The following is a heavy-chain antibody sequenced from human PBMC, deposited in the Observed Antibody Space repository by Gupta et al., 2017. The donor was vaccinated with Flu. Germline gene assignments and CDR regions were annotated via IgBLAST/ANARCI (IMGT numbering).Heavy chain of an antibody. Sequence: EVELLQTGGGLVQHGGSPRRPCSPSACPFHSRAMSWVRHTPGKGMEWVSAISGSGGSTFYADSVEGRFTISRDNSRNTLYLQLNSLRAEDTAEYFCARGYSNSFGMDVWGQGTTITVS. V-gene: IGHV3-23*01. CDR3: ARGYSNSFGMDV. CDR2: ISGSGGST. CDR1: ACPFHSRA. J-gene: IGHJ6*02. D-gene: IGHD5-12*01.